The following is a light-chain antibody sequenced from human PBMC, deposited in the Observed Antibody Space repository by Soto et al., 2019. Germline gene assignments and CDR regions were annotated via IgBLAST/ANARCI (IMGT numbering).Light chain of an antibody. CDR2: EVS. V-gene: IGLV2-14*01. Sequence: QSVLTQPASVSGSPGQSITISCTGTTSDVGGYVYVSWYRQHPGKAPKLMIFEVSHRPSGVSNRFSGSKSGNTASLTISGLQAEDEADYYCSSYSSSRTVVFGGGTQLTV. CDR1: TSDVGGYVY. J-gene: IGLJ2*01. CDR3: SSYSSSRTVV.